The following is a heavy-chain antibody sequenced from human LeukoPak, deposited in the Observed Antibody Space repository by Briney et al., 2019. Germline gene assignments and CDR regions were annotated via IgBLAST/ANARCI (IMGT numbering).Heavy chain of an antibody. J-gene: IGHJ4*02. Sequence: SETLSLTCTVSGGSISSGGYYWSWISQHPGKGLEWIVYIYYSGSTYYNPSLKSRVTLSVDTSKNQFSLKLSSVTAADTAVYYCARMHCSGGSCYTAYFDYWGQGTLVTVSS. D-gene: IGHD2-15*01. CDR3: ARMHCSGGSCYTAYFDY. V-gene: IGHV4-31*03. CDR1: GGSISSGGYY. CDR2: IYYSGST.